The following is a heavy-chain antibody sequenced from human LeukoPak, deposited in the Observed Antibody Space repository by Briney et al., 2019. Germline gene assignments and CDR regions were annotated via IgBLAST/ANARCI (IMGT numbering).Heavy chain of an antibody. Sequence: SGGSLRLSCAASGFTFSSYAMHWVRQAPGKGLEWVAVISYDGSNKYYVDSVKGRFTISRDNSKNTLYLQMNSLRAEDTAVYYCARSLSLWHPIDYWGQGTLVTVSS. CDR3: ARSLSLWHPIDY. V-gene: IGHV3-30*04. D-gene: IGHD2/OR15-2a*01. CDR1: GFTFSSYA. J-gene: IGHJ4*02. CDR2: ISYDGSNK.